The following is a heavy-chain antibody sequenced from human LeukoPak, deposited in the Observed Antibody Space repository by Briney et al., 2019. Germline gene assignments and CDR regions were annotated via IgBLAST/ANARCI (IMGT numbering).Heavy chain of an antibody. CDR2: ISSSSSYT. CDR1: GFTFSDYY. CDR3: ARDLDSSGYYPDY. Sequence: PGGSLRLSCAASGFTFSDYYMSWIRQAPGKGLEWVSYISSSSSYTNYADSVKGRFTISRDNAQNSLYLQMNSLRAEDTAVYYCARDLDSSGYYPDYWGQGTLVTVSS. V-gene: IGHV3-11*06. J-gene: IGHJ4*02. D-gene: IGHD3-22*01.